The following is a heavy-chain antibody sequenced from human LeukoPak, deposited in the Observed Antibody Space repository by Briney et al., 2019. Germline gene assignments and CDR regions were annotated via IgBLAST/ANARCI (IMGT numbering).Heavy chain of an antibody. J-gene: IGHJ6*03. Sequence: GGSLRLSCAASGFTFSSYAMHWVRQAPGKGLEWVAVISYDGSNKYYADSVKGRFTISRDNSKNTLYLQMNSLRAEVTAVYYCASLTGDYYYYYYMDVWGKGTTVTVSS. CDR3: ASLTGDYYYYYYMDV. V-gene: IGHV3-30-3*01. CDR1: GFTFSSYA. D-gene: IGHD7-27*01. CDR2: ISYDGSNK.